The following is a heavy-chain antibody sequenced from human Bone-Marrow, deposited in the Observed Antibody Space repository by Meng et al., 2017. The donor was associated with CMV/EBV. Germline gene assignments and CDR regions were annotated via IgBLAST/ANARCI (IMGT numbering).Heavy chain of an antibody. D-gene: IGHD6-19*01. J-gene: IGHJ4*02. CDR1: GYTGNDYY. Sequence: QVQLVPSGAEVKKPGASVKVSCKASGYTGNDYYIHWVRQAPGQWLEWMGWINPNDDTNYAQNFQGRVTMTRDMSINTVYMELSRLTSDDTAVYYCARSSGWSRFDYWGLGTLVTVSS. V-gene: IGHV1-2*02. CDR3: ARSSGWSRFDY. CDR2: INPNDDT.